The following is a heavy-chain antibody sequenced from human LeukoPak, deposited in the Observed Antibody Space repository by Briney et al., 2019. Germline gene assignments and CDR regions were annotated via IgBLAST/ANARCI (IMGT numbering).Heavy chain of an antibody. J-gene: IGHJ4*02. CDR3: AGVAPGNYFDY. Sequence: PGVSLRLSCAASGFTVSSNYMSWVRQAPGKGQEWVSVIYSGGSTYSADSVKGRFTISRDNSKNTLYLQMNSLRADDTAVYYCAGVAPGNYFDYWGQGTLVTVSS. V-gene: IGHV3-53*01. CDR2: IYSGGST. CDR1: GFTVSSNY. D-gene: IGHD2-15*01.